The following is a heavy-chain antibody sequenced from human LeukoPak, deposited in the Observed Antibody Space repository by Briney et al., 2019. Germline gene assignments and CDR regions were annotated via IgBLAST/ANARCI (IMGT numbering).Heavy chain of an antibody. CDR3: ARQGTDWNDGIDY. CDR2: IYYSGDA. V-gene: IGHV4-39*01. Sequence: SETLSFTCSVSGGSITSSSHYWGWIRQPPGRGLEWIASIYYSGDAYCNPSLKSRVTTSVDTSTSQFSLRLSSVTAADTAVYYCARQGTDWNDGIDYWGQGTLVTVSS. J-gene: IGHJ4*02. CDR1: GGSITSSSHY. D-gene: IGHD1-1*01.